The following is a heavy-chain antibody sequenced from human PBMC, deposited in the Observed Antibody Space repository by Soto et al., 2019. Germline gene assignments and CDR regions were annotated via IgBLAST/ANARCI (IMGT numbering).Heavy chain of an antibody. CDR3: ARHVPTGCIITCCYSVGQSYYYYYMDV. CDR2: IYPGDSDT. CDR1: GCSFTSYW. Sequence: PGESLRVSWKGSGCSFTSYWIGWVSKMHGKGLKWMGIIYPGDSDTRYSPSFQGQVTISADKSISTAYLQWSSLKASDTAMYYCARHVPTGCIITCCYSVGQSYYYYYMDVWGKGTTVTVSS. J-gene: IGHJ6*03. D-gene: IGHD2-2*01. V-gene: IGHV5-51*01.